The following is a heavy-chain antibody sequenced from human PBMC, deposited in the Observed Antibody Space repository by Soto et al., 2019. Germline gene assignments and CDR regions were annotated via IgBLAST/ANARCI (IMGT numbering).Heavy chain of an antibody. CDR3: ARTPPYCGGDCYPYFDY. CDR1: GYTFTSYG. CDR2: ISAYNGNT. D-gene: IGHD2-21*02. V-gene: IGHV1-18*01. Sequence: QVQLVQSGAEVKKPGASVKVSCKASGYTFTSYGISWVRQAPGQGVEWMGWISAYNGNTNYAQKLQGRVTMTTDTSTSTAYMELRSLRSDDTAVYYCARTPPYCGGDCYPYFDYWGQGTLVTVSS. J-gene: IGHJ4*02.